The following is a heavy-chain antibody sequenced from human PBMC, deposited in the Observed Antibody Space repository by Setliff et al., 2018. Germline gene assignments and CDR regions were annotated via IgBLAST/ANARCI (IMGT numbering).Heavy chain of an antibody. D-gene: IGHD3-22*01. Sequence: ASVKVSCKASGYTFSDYIINWVRQAPGQGLEWMGWISAYNENTKYGQNFQGRVTMTTDTSTSTAYMELRSLRSDDTAVYYCARERDYDGLNYYGMDVWGQGTAVTVSS. CDR3: ARERDYDGLNYYGMDV. CDR2: ISAYNENT. CDR1: GYTFSDYI. V-gene: IGHV1-18*01. J-gene: IGHJ6*01.